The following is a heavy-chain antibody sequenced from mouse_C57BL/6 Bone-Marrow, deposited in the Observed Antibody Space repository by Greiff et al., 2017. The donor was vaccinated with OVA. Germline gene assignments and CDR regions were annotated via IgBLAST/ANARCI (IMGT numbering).Heavy chain of an antibody. CDR1: GFTFSSYA. Sequence: DVKLVESGGGLVKPGGSLTLSCAASGFTFSSYALSWVRQTPEKRLEWVATISDGGSYTYYPDNVKGRFTISRDNAKNNLYLQMSHLKSEDTAMYYCARDAYPGMDYWGQGTSVTVSS. V-gene: IGHV5-4*01. CDR3: ARDAYPGMDY. J-gene: IGHJ4*01. CDR2: ISDGGSYT. D-gene: IGHD2-10*01.